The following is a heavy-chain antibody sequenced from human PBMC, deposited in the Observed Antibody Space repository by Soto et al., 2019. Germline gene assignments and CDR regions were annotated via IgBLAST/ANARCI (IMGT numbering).Heavy chain of an antibody. CDR3: ARDGAGYSSGWYGRPIYGMDV. Sequence: VGSLRLSCAASGFTFSSYAMHWVRQAPGKGLEWVAVISYDGSNKYYADSVKGRFTISRDNSKNTLYLQMNSLRAEDTAVYYCARDGAGYSSGWYGRPIYGMDVWGQGTTVTVSS. J-gene: IGHJ6*02. V-gene: IGHV3-30-3*01. CDR2: ISYDGSNK. D-gene: IGHD6-19*01. CDR1: GFTFSSYA.